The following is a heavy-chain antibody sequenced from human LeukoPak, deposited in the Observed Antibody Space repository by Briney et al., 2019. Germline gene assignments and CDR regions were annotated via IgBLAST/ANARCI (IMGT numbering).Heavy chain of an antibody. D-gene: IGHD3-3*01. V-gene: IGHV1-8*01. CDR1: GYTFTSYD. CDR3: ARGKIPERRVLRFLEWLLRRNWFDP. Sequence: ASVKVSCKASGYTFTSYDINWVRQATGQGLEWMGWMNPNSGNTGYAQKFQGRVTMTRNTSISTAYMELSCLRSEDTAVYYCARGKIPERRVLRFLEWLLRRNWFDPWGQGTLVTVSS. J-gene: IGHJ5*02. CDR2: MNPNSGNT.